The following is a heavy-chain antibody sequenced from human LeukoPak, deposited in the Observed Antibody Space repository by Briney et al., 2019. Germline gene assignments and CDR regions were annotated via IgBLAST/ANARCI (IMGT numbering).Heavy chain of an antibody. CDR1: GGSISSYY. Sequence: KSSETLSLTCTVSGGSISSYYWSWIRQPPGKGLEWIGYIYYSGSTNYNPSLKSRVTISVDTSKNQFSLKLSSVTAAGTAVYYCARVPMGGDYYYYGMDVWGQGTTVTVSS. CDR2: IYYSGST. J-gene: IGHJ6*02. CDR3: ARVPMGGDYYYYGMDV. D-gene: IGHD3-16*01. V-gene: IGHV4-59*01.